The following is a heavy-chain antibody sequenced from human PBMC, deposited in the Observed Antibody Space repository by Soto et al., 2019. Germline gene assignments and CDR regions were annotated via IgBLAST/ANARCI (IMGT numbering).Heavy chain of an antibody. Sequence: QVQLVQSGAEVKKPGSSVKVSCKASGGTFSSYAISWVRQAPGQGLEWMGGIIPIFGTANYAQTFQGRVTITADESTSTAYMELSSLRSEDTAVYYCASLYCSGGSCKNWFDPWGQGTLVTVSS. D-gene: IGHD2-15*01. CDR3: ASLYCSGGSCKNWFDP. V-gene: IGHV1-69*01. CDR1: GGTFSSYA. CDR2: IIPIFGTA. J-gene: IGHJ5*02.